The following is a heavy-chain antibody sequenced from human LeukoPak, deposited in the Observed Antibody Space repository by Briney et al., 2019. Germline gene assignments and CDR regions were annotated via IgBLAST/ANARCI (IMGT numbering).Heavy chain of an antibody. V-gene: IGHV3-23*01. D-gene: IGHD3-22*01. J-gene: IGHJ4*02. CDR3: AKRDDSSGYYGEAFLN. CDR2: ISGSGGST. Sequence: PGGSLRLSCAASGFTFSSYAMSWVRQAPGKGLEWVSAISGSGGSTYYADSVKGRFTISRDNSKNTLYLQMNNLRAEDTAVYYCAKRDDSSGYYGEAFLNWGQGTLVTVSS. CDR1: GFTFSSYA.